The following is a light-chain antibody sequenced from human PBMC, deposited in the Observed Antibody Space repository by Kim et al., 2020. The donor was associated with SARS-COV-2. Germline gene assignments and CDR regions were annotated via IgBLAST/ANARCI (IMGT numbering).Light chain of an antibody. CDR3: QHYGGPPYT. CDR2: GAS. V-gene: IGKV3-20*01. CDR1: QRVRGRH. Sequence: LSVGERVALYCRASQRVRGRHLVWYPHKPGQAPRLLIYGASSRATGIPDRFSGSGSGTDFTLTIGRLEPEDVAVYYCQHYGGPPYTFGQGTKLEI. J-gene: IGKJ2*01.